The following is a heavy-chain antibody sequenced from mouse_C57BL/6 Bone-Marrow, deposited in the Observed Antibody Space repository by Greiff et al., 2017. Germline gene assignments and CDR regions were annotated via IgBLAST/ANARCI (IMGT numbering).Heavy chain of an antibody. J-gene: IGHJ3*01. CDR2: ITPSSGNT. Sequence: QVQLKESGAELAKPGASVKLSCKASGYTFTSYWMNWVKQRPGKGLEWIGYITPSSGNTKYNQKFKDKATLTADKSSSTAYMQLSSLTYEDSAVYYFAIGYQFAYWGQGTLVTVSA. D-gene: IGHD2-2*01. CDR3: AIGYQFAY. V-gene: IGHV1-7*01. CDR1: GYTFTSYW.